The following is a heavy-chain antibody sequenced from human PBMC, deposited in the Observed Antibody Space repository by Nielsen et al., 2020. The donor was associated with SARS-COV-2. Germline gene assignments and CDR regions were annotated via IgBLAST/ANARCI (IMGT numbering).Heavy chain of an antibody. D-gene: IGHD3-10*01. CDR1: GFTFDDYA. CDR3: ARGPTGLLWFGEFPFDY. J-gene: IGHJ4*02. V-gene: IGHV3-9*01. Sequence: SLKISCAASGFTFDDYAMHWVRQAPGKGLEWVSGISWNSGSIGYADSVKGRFTISRDNAKNSLYLQMNSLRAEDTALYYCARGPTGLLWFGEFPFDYWGQGTLVTVSS. CDR2: ISWNSGSI.